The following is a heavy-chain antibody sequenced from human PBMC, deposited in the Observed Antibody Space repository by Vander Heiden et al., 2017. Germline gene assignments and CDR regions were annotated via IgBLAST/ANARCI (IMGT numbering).Heavy chain of an antibody. D-gene: IGHD6-13*01. CDR2: IKQDGSEK. CDR1: GFTFSSSW. J-gene: IGHJ6*02. Sequence: EVQLVESGGGLVQPGGSLRLSCAASGFTFSSSWMRWVRPAPGKGLEWVANIKQDGSEKYYVDPVKGRFTISRDNAKNSLYLQMNSLRAEDTAVYYCARGLAAAGYYYYGMDVWGQGTTVTVSS. CDR3: ARGLAAAGYYYYGMDV. V-gene: IGHV3-7*01.